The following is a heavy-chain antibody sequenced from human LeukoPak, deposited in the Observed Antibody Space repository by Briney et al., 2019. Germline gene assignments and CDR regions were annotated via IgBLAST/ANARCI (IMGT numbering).Heavy chain of an antibody. D-gene: IGHD1-26*01. CDR1: GYSFTTYW. Sequence: GESLKISCKGSGYSFTTYWIGGVRQMPGKGLEWMGIIFPGDSDTRYNPSFQGQVTISADKSISTAYLQRSTLKASDTAIYYCARQGGVVGEDYYSSGMDVWGQGTTVTV. J-gene: IGHJ6*02. CDR2: IFPGDSDT. CDR3: ARQGGVVGEDYYSSGMDV. V-gene: IGHV5-51*01.